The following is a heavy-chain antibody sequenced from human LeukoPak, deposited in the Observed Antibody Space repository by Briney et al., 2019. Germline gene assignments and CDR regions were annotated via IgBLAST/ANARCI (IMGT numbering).Heavy chain of an antibody. J-gene: IGHJ3*02. CDR2: INHSGST. Sequence: SETLSLTCAVYGGSFSGYYWSWIRQPPGKGLEWIGEINHSGSTNYNPSLKSRVTTSVDTSKNQFSLKLSSVTAADTAVYYCARVGPSAFDIWGQGTMATVSS. CDR1: GGSFSGYY. V-gene: IGHV4-34*01. CDR3: ARVGPSAFDI.